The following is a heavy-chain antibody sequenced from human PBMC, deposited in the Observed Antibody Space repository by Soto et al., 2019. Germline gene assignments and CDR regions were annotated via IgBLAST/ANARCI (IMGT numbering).Heavy chain of an antibody. J-gene: IGHJ6*03. Sequence: GGSLRLSCAASGFTVSSNYMSWVRQAPGKGLEWVSVIYSGGSTYYADSVKGRFTISRHNSKNTLYLQMNSLRAEDTAVYYCARERDIVATILSSGPYYYYYMDVWGKVTTVTV. CDR3: ARERDIVATILSSGPYYYYYMDV. CDR1: GFTVSSNY. V-gene: IGHV3-53*04. CDR2: IYSGGST. D-gene: IGHD5-12*01.